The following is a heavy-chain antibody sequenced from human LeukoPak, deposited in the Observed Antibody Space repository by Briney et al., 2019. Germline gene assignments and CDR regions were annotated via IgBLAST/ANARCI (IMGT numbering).Heavy chain of an antibody. Sequence: PSETLSLTCTVSGGSISSHFWSWIRQPPGKGLEWIGNIYNSGTTNYNPSLKSGVTISVDTSKIQLSLQLTSVTAADTAVYYCTKATQWLAFDYWGRGTLVTVSS. J-gene: IGHJ4*02. CDR3: TKATQWLAFDY. CDR1: GGSISSHF. CDR2: IYNSGTT. V-gene: IGHV4-59*11. D-gene: IGHD6-19*01.